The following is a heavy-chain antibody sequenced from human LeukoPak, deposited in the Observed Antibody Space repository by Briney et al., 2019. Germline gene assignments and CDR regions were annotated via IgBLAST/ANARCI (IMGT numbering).Heavy chain of an antibody. CDR1: GFTFSTYW. Sequence: PGGSLSLSCEASGFTFSTYWMSWVRQAPGKGLEWVAIIRQDGSEKYYVDSVKGRFTISRDNAKNSLSLQMNSLRAEDTAVYYCARGYDDATDYFDYWGQGTLVTVSS. J-gene: IGHJ4*02. D-gene: IGHD5-12*01. CDR3: ARGYDDATDYFDY. V-gene: IGHV3-7*01. CDR2: IRQDGSEK.